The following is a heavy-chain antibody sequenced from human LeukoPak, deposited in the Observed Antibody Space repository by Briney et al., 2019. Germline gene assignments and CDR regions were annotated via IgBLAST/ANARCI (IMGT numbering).Heavy chain of an antibody. CDR2: IKSKTDGGTT. Sequence: GGSLRLSCAASGFTFSNAWMSWVRQAPGKGLEWVGRIKSKTDGGTTDYAAPVKGRFTISRDDSKNTLYLQMNSLKTEDTAVYYCTTGLRNYDFWSGYYRHLDYWGQGTLVTVSS. J-gene: IGHJ4*02. CDR3: TTGLRNYDFWSGYYRHLDY. CDR1: GFTFSNAW. D-gene: IGHD3-3*01. V-gene: IGHV3-15*01.